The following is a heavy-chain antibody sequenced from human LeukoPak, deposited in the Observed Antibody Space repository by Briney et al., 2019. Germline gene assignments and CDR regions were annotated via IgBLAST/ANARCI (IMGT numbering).Heavy chain of an antibody. Sequence: GGSLRLSCAASGFSFSSYWMTWVRQGTGKGLEWVSNINRDGSVKHYMDSVKGRFTISRDNAKNSLYLQMNTLRPEDTAVYYCARERQNKDFWSGGDYWGQGTLVTVSS. CDR2: INRDGSVK. CDR3: ARERQNKDFWSGGDY. CDR1: GFSFSSYW. D-gene: IGHD3-3*01. V-gene: IGHV3-7*01. J-gene: IGHJ4*02.